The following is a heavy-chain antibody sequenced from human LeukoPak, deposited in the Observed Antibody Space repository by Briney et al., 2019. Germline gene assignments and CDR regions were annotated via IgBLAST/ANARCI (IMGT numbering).Heavy chain of an antibody. CDR3: ARAGKYYYDSSGYYGANAFDI. CDR1: GGSISSYY. CDR2: IYYSGST. D-gene: IGHD3-22*01. Sequence: SETLSLTCTVSGGSISSYYWSWIRQPPGKGLEWIGYIYYSGSTNYNPSLKSRVTISVGTSKNQFSLKLSSVTAADTAVYYCARAGKYYYDSSGYYGANAFDIWGQGTMVTVSS. J-gene: IGHJ3*02. V-gene: IGHV4-59*01.